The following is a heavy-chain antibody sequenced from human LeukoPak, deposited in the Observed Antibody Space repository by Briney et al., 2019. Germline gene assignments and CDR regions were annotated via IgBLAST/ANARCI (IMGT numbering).Heavy chain of an antibody. CDR1: GGTFSSYA. J-gene: IGHJ3*02. Sequence: ASVEVSCKASGGTFSSYAISWVRQAPGQGLEWMGGIIPIFGTANYAHKFQGRVTITADESTSTAYMELSSLRSEDTAVYYCARSSFVYDYVWGSYRYGAFDIWGQGTMVTVSS. D-gene: IGHD3-16*02. CDR3: ARSSFVYDYVWGSYRYGAFDI. V-gene: IGHV1-69*13. CDR2: IIPIFGTA.